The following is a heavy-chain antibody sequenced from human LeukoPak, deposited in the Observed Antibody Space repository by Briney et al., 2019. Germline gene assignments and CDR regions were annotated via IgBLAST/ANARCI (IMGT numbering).Heavy chain of an antibody. CDR2: IYPGDSDT. Sequence: GESLKISCEGSGYSFASHYIAWVRQMPGKGLEWMGIIYPGDSDTTYRPSFQGQVTISADKSINTAYVQWSSLKASDTAIYYCARASSNHFDFWGQGTLVTVSS. J-gene: IGHJ4*02. V-gene: IGHV5-51*01. CDR3: ARASSNHFDF. CDR1: GYSFASHY.